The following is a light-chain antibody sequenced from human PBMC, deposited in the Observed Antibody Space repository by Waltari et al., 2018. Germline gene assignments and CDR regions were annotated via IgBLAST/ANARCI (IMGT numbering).Light chain of an antibody. CDR2: WAS. CDR1: QSVLYNFNNKNY. Sequence: EMTQSPDSLPVSLGERATLNCQSSQSVLYNFNNKNYLAWFQLKPGQPPKLLIRWASTREPGVPDRFSGSGSGTDFTLTISSLQTEDVAVYYCQQYLTLPYSFGQGTKLEIK. J-gene: IGKJ2*03. V-gene: IGKV4-1*01. CDR3: QQYLTLPYS.